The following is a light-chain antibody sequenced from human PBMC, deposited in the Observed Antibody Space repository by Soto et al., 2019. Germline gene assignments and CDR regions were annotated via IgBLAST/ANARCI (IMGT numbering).Light chain of an antibody. V-gene: IGKV3-20*01. Sequence: QSPSTVSVVTGESATLSCRASQSITSSVAWYQQKPGQAPKLLIYAASTRAKGISDRFSGSGSGTDFTLTISRLEPEDFAVYYCQQYGNSPLTFGGGTKVDIK. CDR3: QQYGNSPLT. CDR1: QSITSSV. J-gene: IGKJ4*01. CDR2: AAS.